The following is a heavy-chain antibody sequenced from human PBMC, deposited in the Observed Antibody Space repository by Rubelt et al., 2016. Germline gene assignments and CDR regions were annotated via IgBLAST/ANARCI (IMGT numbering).Heavy chain of an antibody. Sequence: QVQLQQWGAGLLKPSETLSLTCTVSGGSISSGGYYWSWIRQPPGKGLEWIGEINHSGSTKYNPSLKVRVTISVETSKTQFSLTLRSVTAADTAVYYCARDHFTDYYSYGMDVWGQGTTVTVSS. V-gene: IGHV4-61*08. J-gene: IGHJ6*02. D-gene: IGHD3-3*02. CDR1: GGSISSGGYY. CDR2: INHSGST. CDR3: ARDHFTDYYSYGMDV.